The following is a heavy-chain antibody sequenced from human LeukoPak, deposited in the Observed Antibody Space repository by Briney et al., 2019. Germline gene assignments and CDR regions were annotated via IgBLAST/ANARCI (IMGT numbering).Heavy chain of an antibody. Sequence: GGSLRLSCVASGFSFNNYAMNWVRQAPGKGLEWVSLIIGSSGSTFYADSVKGRFTISRDKSKNTLYLQMNSLRAEDTAVYYCAKGAYDYIEIAYFDYWGQGNLVTVSS. D-gene: IGHD5-12*01. J-gene: IGHJ4*02. CDR1: GFSFNNYA. CDR3: AKGAYDYIEIAYFDY. V-gene: IGHV3-23*01. CDR2: IIGSSGST.